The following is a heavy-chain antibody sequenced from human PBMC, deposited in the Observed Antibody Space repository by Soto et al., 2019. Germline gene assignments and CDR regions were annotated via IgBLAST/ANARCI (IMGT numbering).Heavy chain of an antibody. V-gene: IGHV4-30-4*01. Sequence: SETLSLTCTVSGGSTSSDNYWSWIRLPPGKGLEWIGHIYYSGNTDYNPSLKSRLAISIDTSKNQFSLKLSSVTAADTAVYFCAREGGESSDGLYYFDSWGQGSLVTVSS. CDR3: AREGGESSDGLYYFDS. CDR2: IYYSGNT. CDR1: GGSTSSDNY. J-gene: IGHJ4*02. D-gene: IGHD3-16*01.